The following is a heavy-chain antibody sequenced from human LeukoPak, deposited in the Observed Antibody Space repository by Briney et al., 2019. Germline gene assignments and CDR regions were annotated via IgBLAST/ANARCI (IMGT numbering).Heavy chain of an antibody. V-gene: IGHV4-59*01. J-gene: IGHJ6*03. CDR2: IYYSGST. CDR3: ARTPVGYCSSTSCRYYYYYMDV. D-gene: IGHD2-2*01. CDR1: GGSISSYY. Sequence: PSETLSLTCTVSGGSISSYYWSWIRQPPGQGMEWIGYIYYSGSTNSNPSPKSRVTISVDTSKNQFSLKLSSVTAADAAVYYWARTPVGYCSSTSCRYYYYYMDVWGKGTTVTVSS.